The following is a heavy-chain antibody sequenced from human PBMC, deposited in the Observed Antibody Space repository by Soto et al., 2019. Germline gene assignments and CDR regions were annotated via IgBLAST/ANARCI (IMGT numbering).Heavy chain of an antibody. Sequence: GXSVKVSCKAAGYTFTSYGIIWGRQAPGQGLEWMGWISAYNGNTNYAQKLQGRVTMTTDTSTSTAYMELRSLRSDDTAVYYCAKIRADMAFPDAFDIWGQGTMVTVSS. V-gene: IGHV1-18*01. D-gene: IGHD2-15*01. J-gene: IGHJ3*02. CDR3: AKIRADMAFPDAFDI. CDR2: ISAYNGNT. CDR1: GYTFTSYG.